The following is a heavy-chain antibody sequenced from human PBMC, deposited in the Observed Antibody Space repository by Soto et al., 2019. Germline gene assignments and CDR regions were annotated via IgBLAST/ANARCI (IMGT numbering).Heavy chain of an antibody. J-gene: IGHJ4*02. V-gene: IGHV4-31*03. CDR3: ARDRGDHVS. CDR2: IYYSGST. CDR1: GGSISSGGYY. Sequence: SETLSLTCTVSGGSISSGGYYWSWIRQHPGKGLEWIGSIYYSGSTYYNPSLKSRVTISVDTSKNQFSLYLQMNSLRAEDTAVYYCARDRGDHVSWGQGTLDTVSS. D-gene: IGHD2-21*01.